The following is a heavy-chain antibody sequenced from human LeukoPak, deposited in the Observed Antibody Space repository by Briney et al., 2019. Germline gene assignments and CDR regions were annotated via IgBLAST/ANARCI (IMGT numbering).Heavy chain of an antibody. CDR2: IYYSGSA. CDR1: GGSIISDGYY. CDR3: ARERWGDPLDN. V-gene: IGHV4-31*03. D-gene: IGHD5-24*01. J-gene: IGHJ4*02. Sequence: PSETLSLTCTVSGGSIISDGYYWSWIRQLPGKGLEWIGFIYYSGSAYYNPSPKSRVTISVDTSKNQFSLKLNSVTAADTAVYYCARERWGDPLDNWGQGTQVSVSS.